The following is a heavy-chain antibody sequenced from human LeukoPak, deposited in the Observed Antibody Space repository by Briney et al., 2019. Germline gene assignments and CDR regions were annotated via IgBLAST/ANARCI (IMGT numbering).Heavy chain of an antibody. J-gene: IGHJ5*02. CDR2: FDPEDGET. Sequence: ASVKVSCKVSGYTLTELSMHWVRQAPGKGLEWMEGFDPEDGETIYAQKFQGRVTMTEDTSTDTAYMELSSLRSEDTAVYYCATGVMRELSPHLWGQGTLVTVSS. CDR3: ATGVMRELSPHL. D-gene: IGHD3-16*02. CDR1: GYTLTELS. V-gene: IGHV1-24*01.